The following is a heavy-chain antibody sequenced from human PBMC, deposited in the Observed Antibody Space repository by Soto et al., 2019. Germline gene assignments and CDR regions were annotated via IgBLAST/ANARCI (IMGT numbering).Heavy chain of an antibody. Sequence: ESGGGLVKPGGSLRLSCAASGFTFSSYSMNWVRQAPGKGLEWVSSISSSSSYIYYADSVKGRFTISRDNAKNSLYLQMNSLRAEDTAVYYCARGEDYYYGMDVWGQGTTVTVSS. V-gene: IGHV3-21*01. CDR1: GFTFSSYS. CDR2: ISSSSSYI. CDR3: ARGEDYYYGMDV. J-gene: IGHJ6*02.